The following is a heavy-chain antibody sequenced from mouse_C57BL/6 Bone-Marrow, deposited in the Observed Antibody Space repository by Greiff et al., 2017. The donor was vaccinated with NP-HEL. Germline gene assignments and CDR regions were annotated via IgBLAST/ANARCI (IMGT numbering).Heavy chain of an antibody. CDR1: GYSITSGYY. Sequence: DVQLQESGPGLVKPSQSLSLTCSVTGYSITSGYYWNWIRQFPGNKLEWMGYISYDGSNNYNPSLKNRISITRDTSKNQFFLKLNSVTTEDTATYYCARGRQLRLRWFAYWGQGTLVTVSA. CDR2: ISYDGSN. CDR3: ARGRQLRLRWFAY. J-gene: IGHJ3*01. V-gene: IGHV3-6*01. D-gene: IGHD3-2*02.